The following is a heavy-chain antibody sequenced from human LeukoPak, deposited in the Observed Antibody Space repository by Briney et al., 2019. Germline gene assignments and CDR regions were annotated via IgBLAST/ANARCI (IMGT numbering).Heavy chain of an antibody. CDR2: IDPDTGDT. V-gene: IGHV1-2*02. CDR3: ARAGHNSNSGGYDF. J-gene: IGHJ4*02. Sequence: ASVKVSCKPSGYTFIDRCLSWVRHAPGQGLELLGWIDPDTGDTNYPQKFQGRVTMSRDTSSSTAYMELNGLRSDDTAVYYCARAGHNSNSGGYDFWGLGTLVTVSS. CDR1: GYTFIDRC. D-gene: IGHD3-22*01.